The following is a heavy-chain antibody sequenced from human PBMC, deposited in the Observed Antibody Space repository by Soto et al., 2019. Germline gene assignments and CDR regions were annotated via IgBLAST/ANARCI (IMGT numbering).Heavy chain of an antibody. CDR2: IHSSGST. V-gene: IGHV4-4*07. Sequence: SETLSVTCTVSGGSMSIYYWSWIRQPAGKGLDLIGGIHSSGSTNYNPSLKSRVTMSVDTSNNQFSLKLTSVTAADSAVYFCARVKTVDYYGMGVWGQGTTVTVSS. CDR3: ARVKTVDYYGMGV. D-gene: IGHD1-1*01. CDR1: GGSMSIYY. J-gene: IGHJ6*02.